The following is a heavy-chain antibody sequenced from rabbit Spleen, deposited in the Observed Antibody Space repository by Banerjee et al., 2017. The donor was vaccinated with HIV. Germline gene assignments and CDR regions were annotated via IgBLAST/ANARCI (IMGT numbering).Heavy chain of an antibody. V-gene: IGHV1S43*01. CDR1: GFDISSTYW. J-gene: IGHJ3*01. Sequence: QSLEESGGGLVKPGASLTLTCTASGFDISSTYWICWVRQAPGKGLEWIGCISTGSGSAYYASWVNGRFSVSRSASLNTVDLQLNSLTAADTATYFCARDAGRSSYVTDMLDLWGQGTLVTVS. D-gene: IGHD8-1*01. CDR2: ISTGSGSA. CDR3: ARDAGRSSYVTDMLDL.